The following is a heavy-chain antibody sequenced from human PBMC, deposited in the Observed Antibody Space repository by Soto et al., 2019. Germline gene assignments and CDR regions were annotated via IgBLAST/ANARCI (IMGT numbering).Heavy chain of an antibody. CDR1: GDTFTKYA. D-gene: IGHD3-10*01. J-gene: IGHJ4*02. V-gene: IGHV1-69*06. CDR2: IVPVFGTV. Sequence: QLPLVQSGAEVKKPGSSVRVSCKASGDTFTKYAISWLRQAPGQGLEWMGGIVPVFGTVNHAQRFKGRVTITADKSTSTSYVELASLTAEDTAVYYCAGVASGSTWYYFDYWGQGTLVTVSS. CDR3: AGVASGSTWYYFDY.